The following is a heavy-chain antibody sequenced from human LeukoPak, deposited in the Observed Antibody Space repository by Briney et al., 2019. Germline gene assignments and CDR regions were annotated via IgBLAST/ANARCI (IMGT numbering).Heavy chain of an antibody. D-gene: IGHD2-21*01. V-gene: IGHV3-21*06. J-gene: IGHJ4*02. CDR1: GFTFSSYS. CDR3: ASVKLPG. Sequence: GRSLRLSCAASGFTFSSYSMNWVRQAPGKGLEWVSSISSSSSYIFYADSVKGRFTISRDNGKNSLYLQMDSLRAEDTAVYYCASVKLPGWGQGTLVTVSS. CDR2: ISSSSSYI.